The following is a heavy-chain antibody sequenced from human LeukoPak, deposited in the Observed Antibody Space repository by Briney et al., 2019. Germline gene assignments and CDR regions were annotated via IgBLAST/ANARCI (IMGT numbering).Heavy chain of an antibody. D-gene: IGHD5-24*01. CDR2: IYHSGST. Sequence: SETLSLTCTVSGGSISSSSYYWSWIRQSPGKGLEWIGNIYHSGSTYYSPSLKSRVTISVDTSKNQFSLKLSSVTAADTAVYYCARDGYNPIDYWGQGTLVTVSS. J-gene: IGHJ4*02. CDR1: GGSISSSSYY. CDR3: ARDGYNPIDY. V-gene: IGHV4-39*02.